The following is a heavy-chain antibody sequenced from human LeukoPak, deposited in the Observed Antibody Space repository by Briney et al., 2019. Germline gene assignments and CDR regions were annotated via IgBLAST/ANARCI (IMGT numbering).Heavy chain of an antibody. J-gene: IGHJ4*02. Sequence: SETLSHTCTVSGGSISSSRYYWGWIRQPPGKGQEWIGRFYYSGSTYYNPSLKSRVTISVDTSKNQFSLKLSSVTAADTAVYYCARHYVLAMVRIRHFDYWGQGTLVTVSS. CDR2: FYYSGST. CDR3: ARHYVLAMVRIRHFDY. CDR1: GGSISSSRYY. V-gene: IGHV4-39*01. D-gene: IGHD5-18*01.